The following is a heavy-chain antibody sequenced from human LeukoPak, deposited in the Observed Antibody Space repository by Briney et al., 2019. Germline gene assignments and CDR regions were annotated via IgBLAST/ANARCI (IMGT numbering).Heavy chain of an antibody. J-gene: IGHJ4*02. CDR1: GFTFNDHY. Sequence: GGSLRLSCAASGFTFNDHYMGWVRQAPGKGLDWLGRIKTKAQSYTTEYAASVKGRFILSRDDSKNSLFLQMNGLKTEDTAMYYCVSDSSGSLYWGQGTLVTVSS. V-gene: IGHV3-72*01. CDR2: IKTKAQSYTT. CDR3: VSDSSGSLY. D-gene: IGHD6-19*01.